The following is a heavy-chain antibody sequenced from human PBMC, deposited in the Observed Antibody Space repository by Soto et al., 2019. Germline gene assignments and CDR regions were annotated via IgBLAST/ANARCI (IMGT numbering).Heavy chain of an antibody. D-gene: IGHD3-22*01. J-gene: IGHJ3*02. CDR2: IYWNDDK. CDR3: ARTYYYDSSGYYPYAFDS. V-gene: IGHV2-5*01. CDR1: GFSLSTSGVG. Sequence: PTLVNPTQTLTLTCTFSGFSLSTSGVGVGWIRQPPGKALEWLALIYWNDDKRYSPSLKSRLTITKDTSKNQVVLTMTNMDPVDTATYDCARTYYYDSSGYYPYAFDSWGQGTMVTVTS.